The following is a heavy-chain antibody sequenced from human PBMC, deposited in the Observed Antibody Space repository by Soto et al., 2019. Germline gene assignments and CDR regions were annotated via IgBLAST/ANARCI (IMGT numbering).Heavy chain of an antibody. V-gene: IGHV3-23*01. J-gene: IGHJ4*02. CDR3: AKVAWYYDILTGPLYY. CDR2: ISGSGGST. D-gene: IGHD3-9*01. CDR1: GFTFSSYA. Sequence: GGALRLSCAASGFTFSSYAMSWVRQAPGKGLEWASAISGSGGSTYYADSVKGRFTISRDNSKNTLYLQMNSLRAEDTAVYYCAKVAWYYDILTGPLYYWGQGTLVTVSS.